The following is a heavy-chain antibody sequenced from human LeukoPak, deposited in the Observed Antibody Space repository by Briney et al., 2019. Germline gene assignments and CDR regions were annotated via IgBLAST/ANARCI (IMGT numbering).Heavy chain of an antibody. CDR2: ISGSGGST. D-gene: IGHD4-17*01. Sequence: GGSLRLSRAASGFTFSSCAMSWVRQAPGKGLEWVSAISGSGGSTYYADSVKGRFTISRDNSKNTLYLQMNSPRAEDTALYYCAKDRDLYGDYGFDYWGQGTLVTVSS. J-gene: IGHJ4*02. CDR1: GFTFSSCA. CDR3: AKDRDLYGDYGFDY. V-gene: IGHV3-23*01.